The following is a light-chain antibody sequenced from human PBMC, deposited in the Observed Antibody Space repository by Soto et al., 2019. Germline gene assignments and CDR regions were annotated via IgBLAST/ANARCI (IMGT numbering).Light chain of an antibody. CDR2: DAS. CDR3: QQRSNWPTIT. Sequence: EIVLTQSPATLSLSPGERATLSCRASQSVGSYLAWYQQKPGQAPRPLIYDASNKATGIPARFSGSGSETDFTLTISSLEPEDFAVYYCQQRSNWPTITFGQGTRLEIK. J-gene: IGKJ5*01. V-gene: IGKV3-11*01. CDR1: QSVGSY.